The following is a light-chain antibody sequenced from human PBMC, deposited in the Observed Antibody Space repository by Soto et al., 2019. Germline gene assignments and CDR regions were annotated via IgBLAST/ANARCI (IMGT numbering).Light chain of an antibody. J-gene: IGKJ4*01. V-gene: IGKV3-15*01. CDR1: QSISNN. CDR3: QQYNNWPPVT. Sequence: EIVMTQSPATLSVSPGESATLSCRARQSISNNLAWYQQKPGQTPRLLIYGASTRASGVPARVSGSGSGTEFTLTISSLQSEDFAVYYCQQYNNWPPVTFGGGTKVEI. CDR2: GAS.